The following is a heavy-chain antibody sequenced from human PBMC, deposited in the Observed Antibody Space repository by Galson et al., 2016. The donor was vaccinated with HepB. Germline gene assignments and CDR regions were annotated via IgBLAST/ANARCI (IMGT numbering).Heavy chain of an antibody. J-gene: IGHJ5*02. D-gene: IGHD6-19*01. Sequence: SLRLSCAASGFSFNDYGFHWVRQAPGKGLEWLAMISYGGDIYYTDSVKSRFTISRDNSENTLYLQMNSLRPEDTGVYYCARDWGSSGWYNWFDPWGQGTLVTVSS. CDR1: GFSFNDYG. CDR2: ISYGGDI. CDR3: ARDWGSSGWYNWFDP. V-gene: IGHV3-30*04.